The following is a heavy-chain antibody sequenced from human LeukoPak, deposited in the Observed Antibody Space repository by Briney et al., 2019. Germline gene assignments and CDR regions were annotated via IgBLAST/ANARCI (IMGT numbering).Heavy chain of an antibody. CDR1: GFTFSRYW. Sequence: GGSLRVSCAASGFTFSRYWMSWVRQAPGKGLEWVANINQDGSEKYCVDSVKGRFTISRDSAKKSLYLQMNSLRAEDTAVYYCARDQAFSYYYYFMDVWGKGTTVTVSS. CDR2: INQDGSEK. V-gene: IGHV3-7*01. D-gene: IGHD3-3*01. J-gene: IGHJ6*03. CDR3: ARDQAFSYYYYFMDV.